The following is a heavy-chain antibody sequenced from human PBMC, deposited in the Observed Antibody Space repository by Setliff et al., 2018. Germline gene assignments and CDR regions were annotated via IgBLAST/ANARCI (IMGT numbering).Heavy chain of an antibody. Sequence: SETLSLTCSVSGDSIISSRYYWGWIRQPPGKGLEWIASIFYSGGTYYNPSLKSRVTISEDTSKNQLSLKVDSVTAADTAVYYCARHSSMTTMPLDPWGQGTLVTVSS. D-gene: IGHD4-17*01. CDR1: GDSIISSRYY. V-gene: IGHV4-39*01. CDR2: IFYSGGT. J-gene: IGHJ5*02. CDR3: ARHSSMTTMPLDP.